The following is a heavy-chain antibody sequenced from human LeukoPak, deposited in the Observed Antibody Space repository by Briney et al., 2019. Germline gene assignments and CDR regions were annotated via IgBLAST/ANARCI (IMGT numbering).Heavy chain of an antibody. V-gene: IGHV4-59*01. CDR3: ARTGSLGSVVVTTYFDY. CDR2: IYYSGST. CDR1: GGSISGYY. D-gene: IGHD2-21*02. J-gene: IGHJ4*02. Sequence: SETLSLTCTVSGGSISGYYWSWIRQPPGKGLEWIGYIYYSGSTNYNPSLKSRVTISVDTSKKQFSLKLSSVTAADTAVYYCARTGSLGSVVVTTYFDYWGQGTLVTVSS.